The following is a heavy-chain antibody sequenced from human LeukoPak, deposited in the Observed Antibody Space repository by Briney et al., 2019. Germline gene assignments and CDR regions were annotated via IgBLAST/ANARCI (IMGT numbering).Heavy chain of an antibody. V-gene: IGHV7-4-1*02. CDR3: ARGALGGDSYGYSSY. J-gene: IGHJ4*02. CDR2: INTNTGNP. CDR1: GYTFNTYG. D-gene: IGHD5-18*01. Sequence: ASVKVSCKASGYTFNTYGMNWVRQAPGQGLEWMGWINTNTGNPTYAQGFTGRFVFSLDTSVSTAYLQISTLAAEDTAVYYCARGALGGDSYGYSSYWGQGTLITVSS.